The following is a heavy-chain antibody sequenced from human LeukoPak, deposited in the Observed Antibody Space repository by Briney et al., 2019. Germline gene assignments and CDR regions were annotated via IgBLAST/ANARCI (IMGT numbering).Heavy chain of an antibody. D-gene: IGHD3-22*01. J-gene: IGHJ4*02. V-gene: IGHV4-39*01. Sequence: PSETLSLTCTVSGGSIRSSYYYWGWIRQPPGKGLEWIGSIYDSGSTHYNPSLKSRVTISVDTSKNQFSLKLSSVTAADTAVYYCAQGVADYYDSSGYYYDHWGQGTLVTVSS. CDR2: IYDSGST. CDR1: GGSIRSSYYY. CDR3: AQGVADYYDSSGYYYDH.